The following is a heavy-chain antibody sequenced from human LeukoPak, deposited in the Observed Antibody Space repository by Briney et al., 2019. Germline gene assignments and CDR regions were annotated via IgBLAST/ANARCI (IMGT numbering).Heavy chain of an antibody. Sequence: GGSLRLSCAASGFTFSSYGMHWVRQAPGKGLEWVAFIRYDGSNKYYADSVNGRFTISRDNSKNTLYLQMNSLRAEDTAVYYCAKDMTIFGVVIKEYYFDYWGQGTLVTVSS. D-gene: IGHD3-3*01. CDR2: IRYDGSNK. V-gene: IGHV3-30*02. J-gene: IGHJ4*02. CDR1: GFTFSSYG. CDR3: AKDMTIFGVVIKEYYFDY.